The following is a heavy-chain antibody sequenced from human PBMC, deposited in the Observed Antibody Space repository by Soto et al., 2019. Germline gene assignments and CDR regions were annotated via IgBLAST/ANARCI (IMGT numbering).Heavy chain of an antibody. CDR3: ATASTYYDFWSGLKDWFDP. V-gene: IGHV3-11*01. Sequence: QVQLVESGGGLVKPGGSLRLSCAASGFTFSDYYMSWNRQAPGKGLEWVSYISSSGSTIYYADSVKGRFTISRDNAKSSLSVQMNRLRAEDTAVYYCATASTYYDFWSGLKDWFDPLGQGTLVTVSS. CDR1: GFTFSDYY. J-gene: IGHJ5*02. D-gene: IGHD3-3*01. CDR2: ISSSGSTI.